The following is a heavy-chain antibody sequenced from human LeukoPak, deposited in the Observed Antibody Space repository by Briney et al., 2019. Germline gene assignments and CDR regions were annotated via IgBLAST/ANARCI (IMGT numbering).Heavy chain of an antibody. CDR3: ASRELGY. D-gene: IGHD1-26*01. Sequence: GASVKVSCTTSGYTFTGYFMYWVRQAPGQGLEWLGWINPDSGVTKYAQKFQGRVTMTRDTSISTAYMELSRLRSDDTAVYYCASRELGYWGQGTLVTVSS. J-gene: IGHJ4*02. CDR2: INPDSGVT. CDR1: GYTFTGYF. V-gene: IGHV1-2*02.